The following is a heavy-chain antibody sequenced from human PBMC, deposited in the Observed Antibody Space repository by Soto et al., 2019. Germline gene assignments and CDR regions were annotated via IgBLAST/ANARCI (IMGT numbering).Heavy chain of an antibody. V-gene: IGHV5-51*01. J-gene: IGHJ4*02. CDR3: ARQGKYNYGSNDF. D-gene: IGHD5-18*01. CDR1: GYSFTSYW. CDR2: IHPDDSDT. Sequence: GESLKISCKGPGYSFTSYWIGWVCQLPGKGLEWMGIIHPDDSDTRYSPSFQGQVIMSADKSISTAYLQWSSLKASDTAMYYCARQGKYNYGSNDFWGQGTLVTVSS.